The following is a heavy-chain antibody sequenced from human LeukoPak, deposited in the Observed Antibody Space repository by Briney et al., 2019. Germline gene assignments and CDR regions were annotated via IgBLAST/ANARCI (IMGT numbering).Heavy chain of an antibody. CDR3: ARDQDSSGWYAFDI. CDR1: GFTFSSYW. D-gene: IGHD6-19*01. J-gene: IGHJ3*02. V-gene: IGHV3-7*01. Sequence: GGSLRLSCAASGFTFSSYWMSWVRQAPGKGLEWVANIKQDGSEKYYVDSVKGRFTISRDNAKNSLYLQMNSLRAEDTAVYYCARDQDSSGWYAFDIWGQGTMVTVSS. CDR2: IKQDGSEK.